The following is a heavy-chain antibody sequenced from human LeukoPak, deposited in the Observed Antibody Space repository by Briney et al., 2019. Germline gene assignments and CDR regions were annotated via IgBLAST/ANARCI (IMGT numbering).Heavy chain of an antibody. CDR3: ARASPVYYYDSSGYPRFDP. CDR1: GGSISSSSYY. CDR2: IYYSGST. J-gene: IGHJ5*02. Sequence: PSETLSLTRTVSGGSISSSSYYWGWIRQPPGKGLEWIGSIYYSGSTYYNPSLKSRVTISVDTSKNQFSLKLSSVTAADTAVYYCARASPVYYYDSSGYPRFDPWGQGTLVTVSS. D-gene: IGHD3-22*01. V-gene: IGHV4-39*07.